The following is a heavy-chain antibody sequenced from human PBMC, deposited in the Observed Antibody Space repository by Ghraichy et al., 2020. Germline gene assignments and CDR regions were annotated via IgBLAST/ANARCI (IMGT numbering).Heavy chain of an antibody. Sequence: AYITSSSRSIFYADSVKGRFTISRDNAKKSVSLQMTSLRDEDTAVYYCARASRLVRFYYYDGMDVWGQGT. D-gene: IGHD3-22*01. J-gene: IGHJ6*02. CDR3: ARASRLVRFYYYDGMDV. CDR2: ITSSSRSI. V-gene: IGHV3-48*02.